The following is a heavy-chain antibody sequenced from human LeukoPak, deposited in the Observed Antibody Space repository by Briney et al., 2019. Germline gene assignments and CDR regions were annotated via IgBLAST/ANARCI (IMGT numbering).Heavy chain of an antibody. Sequence: PGGSLRLSCAASGFTFSSYGMHWVRQAPGKGLEWVAVISYDGSNKYYADSVKGRFTISRGNSKNTLYLQMNSLRADDTAVYYCARARATVTRISSFDIWGQGTMVTVSS. CDR1: GFTFSSYG. J-gene: IGHJ3*02. D-gene: IGHD4-17*01. V-gene: IGHV3-30*03. CDR2: ISYDGSNK. CDR3: ARARATVTRISSFDI.